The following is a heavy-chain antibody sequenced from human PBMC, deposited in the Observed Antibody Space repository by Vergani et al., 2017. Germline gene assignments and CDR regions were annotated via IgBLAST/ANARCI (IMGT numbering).Heavy chain of an antibody. CDR1: GFTFSSYG. V-gene: IGHV3-33*01. J-gene: IGHJ3*02. D-gene: IGHD5-12*01. CDR3: ARDSMYGGYRLDAFDI. Sequence: QVQLVESGGGVVQPGRSLRLSCAASGFTFSSYGMHWVRQAPGKGLEWVAVIWYDGSNKYYADSVKGRFTISRDNSKNTLYLQMNSLRAEDTAVYYCARDSMYGGYRLDAFDIWGQGTMVTVSS. CDR2: IWYDGSNK.